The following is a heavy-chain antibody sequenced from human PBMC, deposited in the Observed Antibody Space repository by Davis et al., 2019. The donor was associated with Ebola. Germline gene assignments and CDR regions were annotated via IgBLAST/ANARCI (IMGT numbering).Heavy chain of an antibody. CDR3: AKWAGVQFAGGHFDH. J-gene: IGHJ4*02. V-gene: IGHV3-7*03. CDR2: IKPDGSEE. D-gene: IGHD1-26*01. CDR1: GFTFSAYW. Sequence: GESLKISCEASGFTFSAYWMSWVRQAPGKGLECVANIKPDGSEEYYVDSVKGRFTISRDNAKMSLSLQMNSLRAEDTAVYYCAKWAGVQFAGGHFDHWGQGVLVTVSS.